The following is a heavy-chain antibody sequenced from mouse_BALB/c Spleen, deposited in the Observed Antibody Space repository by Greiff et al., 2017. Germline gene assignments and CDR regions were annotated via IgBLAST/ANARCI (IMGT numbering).Heavy chain of an antibody. D-gene: IGHD2-3*01. V-gene: IGHV3-2*02. Sequence: DVKLQESGPGLVKPSQSLSLTCTVTGYSITSYYAWNWIRQFPGNKREWMGYISYSGSTSYNPSLKSRISITRDTSKNQFFLQLNSVTTEDTATYYWARWIYDGYHYWGQGTTLTVSS. CDR1: GYSITSYYA. CDR3: ARWIYDGYHY. J-gene: IGHJ2*01. CDR2: ISYSGST.